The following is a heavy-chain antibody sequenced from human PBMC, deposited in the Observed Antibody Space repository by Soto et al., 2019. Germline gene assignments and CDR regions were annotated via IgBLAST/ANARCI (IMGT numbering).Heavy chain of an antibody. CDR1: GGSVSSGSYY. D-gene: IGHD2-15*01. V-gene: IGHV4-61*01. CDR3: ARTSYCSGGSCYPGANWFDP. J-gene: IGHJ5*02. Sequence: QVQLQESGPGLVKPSETLSLTCTVSGGSVSSGSYYWSWIRQPPGKGLEWSGYIYYSGSTNYNPSLKSRVTISVDASKNQFSLKLSSVTAADTAVYYCARTSYCSGGSCYPGANWFDPWGQGTLVTVSS. CDR2: IYYSGST.